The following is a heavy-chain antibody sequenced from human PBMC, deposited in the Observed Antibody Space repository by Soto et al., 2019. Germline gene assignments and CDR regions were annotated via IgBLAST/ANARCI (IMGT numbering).Heavy chain of an antibody. CDR1: GGSINSYY. CDR2: LYYSGST. J-gene: IGHJ6*02. CDR3: ARHYCSGGSCYRPGMDV. V-gene: IGHV4-59*08. D-gene: IGHD2-15*01. Sequence: QVQLQESGPGLVKPSETLSLTCTVSGGSINSYYWSWIRQPPGKGLEWIGYLYYSGSTNYNPSLKSRVTISVATSNNQFSLKLSSVTAADTAIYYCARHYCSGGSCYRPGMDVWGQGTTVTVSS.